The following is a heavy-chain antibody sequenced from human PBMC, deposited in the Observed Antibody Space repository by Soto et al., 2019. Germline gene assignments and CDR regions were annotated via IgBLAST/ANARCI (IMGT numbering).Heavy chain of an antibody. CDR1: GYTFTNYA. Sequence: ASVAVSCAASGYTFTNYAIHWVRQARGQRLEWMGWINAGNGNTKYSQKFQGRVTVTRDTSVRTAYMELSSLRSEDTAVYYCARGGLVVVTATYYYSGQFDYWGQGTRVTVS. V-gene: IGHV1-3*01. J-gene: IGHJ4*02. CDR3: ARGGLVVVTATYYYSGQFDY. D-gene: IGHD2-21*02. CDR2: INAGNGNT.